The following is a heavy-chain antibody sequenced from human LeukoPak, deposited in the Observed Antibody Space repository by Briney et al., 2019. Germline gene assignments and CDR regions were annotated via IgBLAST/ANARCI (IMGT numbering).Heavy chain of an antibody. CDR3: ARTATDAFDI. J-gene: IGHJ3*02. V-gene: IGHV3-74*01. Sequence: GGSLRLSCAASGFTVSSNYMSWVRQAPGKGLVWVSRINADGSSTSYADSVKGRFTISRDNAKNTLYLQMNSLRAEDTAVYYCARTATDAFDIWGQGTKVTVSS. CDR1: GFTVSSNY. D-gene: IGHD2-21*02. CDR2: INADGSST.